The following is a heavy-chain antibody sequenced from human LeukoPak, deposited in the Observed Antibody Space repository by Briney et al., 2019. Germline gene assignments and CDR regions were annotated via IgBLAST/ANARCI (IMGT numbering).Heavy chain of an antibody. CDR2: IYYSGST. V-gene: IGHV4-59*08. CDR3: ARHGYSSAWAHFDY. J-gene: IGHJ4*02. CDR1: GGSISSYY. Sequence: RPSQTLSLTCTASGGSISSYYWSWIRQPPGKGLEWIGYIYYSGSTSYNPSLKSRVTISVDTSKNQLSLELSSVTAADTAVYYCARHGYSSAWAHFDYWGQGTLVTVSS. D-gene: IGHD6-19*01.